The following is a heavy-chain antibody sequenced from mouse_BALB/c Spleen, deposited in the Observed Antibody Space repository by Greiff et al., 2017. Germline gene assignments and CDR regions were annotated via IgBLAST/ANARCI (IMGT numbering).Heavy chain of an antibody. J-gene: IGHJ4*01. CDR1: GYAFSSYW. CDR2: IYPGDGDT. V-gene: IGHV1-80*01. CDR3: ARKPLLGYSRRMDY. D-gene: IGHD2-3*01. Sequence: QVQLKQSGAELVRPGSSVKISCKASGYAFSSYWMNWVKQRPGQGLEWIGQIYPGDGDTNYNGKFKGKATLTADKSSSTAYMQLSSLTSEDSAVYFCARKPLLGYSRRMDYWGQGTSVTVSS.